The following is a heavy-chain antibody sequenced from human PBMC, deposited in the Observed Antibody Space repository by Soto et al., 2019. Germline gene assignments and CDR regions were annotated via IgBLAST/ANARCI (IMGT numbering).Heavy chain of an antibody. Sequence: SETLSLTCAVYGGSFSGYYWSWIRQPPGKGLEWIGEINHSGSTNYNPSLKSRVTISVDTSKNQFSLKLSSVTAADTAVYYCARCHAEIKYSSSRRGGDDWFDPWGQGTLVTVSS. CDR1: GGSFSGYY. J-gene: IGHJ5*02. CDR3: ARCHAEIKYSSSRRGGDDWFDP. V-gene: IGHV4-34*01. D-gene: IGHD6-13*01. CDR2: INHSGST.